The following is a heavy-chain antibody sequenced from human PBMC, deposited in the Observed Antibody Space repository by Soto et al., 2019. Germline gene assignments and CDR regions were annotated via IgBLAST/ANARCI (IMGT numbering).Heavy chain of an antibody. V-gene: IGHV4-31*03. Sequence: SETLSLTCTVSGGSISSGGYYWSWIRQHPGKGLEWIGYIYYSGSTYYNPSLKSRVTISVDTSKNQFSLKLSSVTAADTAVYYCARDQTTVTNVPGYDWGQGTLVTVSS. J-gene: IGHJ4*02. CDR2: IYYSGST. D-gene: IGHD4-17*01. CDR1: GGSISSGGYY. CDR3: ARDQTTVTNVPGYD.